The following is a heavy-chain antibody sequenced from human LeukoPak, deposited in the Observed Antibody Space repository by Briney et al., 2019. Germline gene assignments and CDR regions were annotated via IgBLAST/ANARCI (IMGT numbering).Heavy chain of an antibody. D-gene: IGHD2-15*01. J-gene: IGHJ4*02. CDR1: GFTFSSYS. Sequence: PGGSLRLSCAASGFTFSSYSMNWVRRAPGKGLEWVSSISSSNSYIYYADSVKGRFTISRDKAKNSLYLQMNSLRAEDTAVYYCARGGKSGYFPDYWGQGTLVTVSS. V-gene: IGHV3-21*01. CDR3: ARGGKSGYFPDY. CDR2: ISSSNSYI.